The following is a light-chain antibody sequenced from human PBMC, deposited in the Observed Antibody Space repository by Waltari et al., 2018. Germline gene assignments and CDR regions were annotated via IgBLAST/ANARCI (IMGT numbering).Light chain of an antibody. Sequence: VLTQSPGTLSLSPGERATLSCRASQSVSSNYLAWYQQRPGQAPRALIHSTSVRYSWTPTRFSGSLLGDKAALTLSGVQPEDEADYYCLLYYGGPWVFGGGTKVTVL. J-gene: IGLJ3*02. CDR3: LLYYGGPWV. CDR1: QSVSSNY. V-gene: IGLV7-43*01. CDR2: STS.